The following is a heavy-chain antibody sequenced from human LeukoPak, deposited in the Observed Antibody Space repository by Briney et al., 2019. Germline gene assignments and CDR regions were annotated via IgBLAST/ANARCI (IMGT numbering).Heavy chain of an antibody. D-gene: IGHD6-13*01. Sequence: GGSLRLSCAAPGFTFSSYGMHWVRQAPGKGLEWVAVISYDGSNKYYADSVKGRFTISRDNSKNTLYLQMNSLRAEDTAVYYCAKDLAAGIDYWGQGTLVTVSS. CDR2: ISYDGSNK. V-gene: IGHV3-30*18. CDR3: AKDLAAGIDY. CDR1: GFTFSSYG. J-gene: IGHJ4*02.